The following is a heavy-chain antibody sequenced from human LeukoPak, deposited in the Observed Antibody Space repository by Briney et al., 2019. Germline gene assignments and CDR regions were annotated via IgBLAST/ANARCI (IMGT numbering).Heavy chain of an antibody. Sequence: GGSLRLSCASSGFTFNTFNMNWFRQAPGKGLEWVSSINSGGDYRYYADSVKGRFTTSRDNAKNSLSLQLNTLRVEDTAIYYCARGHYDVLASSYKWTPDYWGQGTLVTVSS. J-gene: IGHJ4*02. CDR1: GFTFNTFN. D-gene: IGHD3-9*01. CDR3: ARGHYDVLASSYKWTPDY. V-gene: IGHV3-21*01. CDR2: INSGGDYR.